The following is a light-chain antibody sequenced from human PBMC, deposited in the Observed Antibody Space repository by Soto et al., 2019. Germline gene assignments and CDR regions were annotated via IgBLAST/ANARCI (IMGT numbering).Light chain of an antibody. CDR2: GAS. CDR1: QSVSSTY. V-gene: IGKV3-20*01. J-gene: IGKJ1*01. Sequence: ERALTQSPGTLALYPSEGATLSCRASQSVSSTYLAWYQQKAGQAPRLLIYGASSRATGIPDRFSGSGSGTDFTLTISRLEPEDFAVYYCQQYGSSPQTFGQGPKVDI. CDR3: QQYGSSPQT.